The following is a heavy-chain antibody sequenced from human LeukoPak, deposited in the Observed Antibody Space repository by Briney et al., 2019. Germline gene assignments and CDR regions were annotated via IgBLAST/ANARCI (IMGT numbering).Heavy chain of an antibody. D-gene: IGHD2-15*01. J-gene: IGHJ5*02. Sequence: WIRQPPGKGLEWIGYIYYSGSTYYNPSLKSRVTISVDTSKNQFSLKLSSVTAADTAVYYCARDPGYCSGGSCYDPWFDPWGQGTLVTVSS. V-gene: IGHV4-30-4*01. CDR2: IYYSGST. CDR3: ARDPGYCSGGSCYDPWFDP.